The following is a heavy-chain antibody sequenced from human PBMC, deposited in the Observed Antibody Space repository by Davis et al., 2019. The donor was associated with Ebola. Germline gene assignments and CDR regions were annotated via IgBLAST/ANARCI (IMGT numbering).Heavy chain of an antibody. Sequence: MPSETLSLTCTVSGGSISSSSYYWGWIRQPPGKGLEWIGSIYYSGSTYYNPSLKSRVTISVDKSKNQFSLKLSSVTAADTAVYYCARGSSRLHSSSWYRYWGQGTLVTVSS. CDR3: ARGSSRLHSSSWYRY. J-gene: IGHJ4*02. D-gene: IGHD6-13*01. CDR1: GGSISSSSYY. V-gene: IGHV4-39*01. CDR2: IYYSGST.